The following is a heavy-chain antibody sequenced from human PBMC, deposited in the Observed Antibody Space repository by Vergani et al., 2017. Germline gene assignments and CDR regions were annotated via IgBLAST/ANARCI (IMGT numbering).Heavy chain of an antibody. CDR3: ARLGAVSVGPGAVAATQGAKGPDP. J-gene: IGHJ5*02. CDR2: IWYDGSNK. CDR1: GFTFSSYG. V-gene: IGHV3-33*01. D-gene: IGHD2-15*01. Sequence: QVQLVESGGGVVQPGRSLRLSCAASGFTFSSYGMHWVRQAPGKGLEWVAVIWYDGSNKYYADSVKGRFTISRDNSKNTLYLQMNSLRAEDTAVYYCARLGAVSVGPGAVAATQGAKGPDPWGQGTLVTVSS.